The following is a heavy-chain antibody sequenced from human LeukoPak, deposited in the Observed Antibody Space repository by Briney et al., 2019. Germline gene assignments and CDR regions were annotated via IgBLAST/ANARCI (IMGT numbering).Heavy chain of an antibody. D-gene: IGHD3-9*01. CDR2: IYTSGST. Sequence: PSETLALTCTVSGRSISSGSYYWSWIRQPAGKGLEWLGRIYTSGSTNYNPSLKSRVTISGDTSKNQFSLKLSSVTAADTAVYYCVGTYDILTGYTPYFDYWGQGTLVTVSS. CDR1: GRSISSGSYY. V-gene: IGHV4-61*02. CDR3: VGTYDILTGYTPYFDY. J-gene: IGHJ4*02.